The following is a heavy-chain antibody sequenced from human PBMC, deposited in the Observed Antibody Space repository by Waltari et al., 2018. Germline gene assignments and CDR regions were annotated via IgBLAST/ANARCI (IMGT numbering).Heavy chain of an antibody. V-gene: IGHV1-3*01. CDR1: GYTFTSYA. J-gene: IGHJ4*02. D-gene: IGHD3-3*01. CDR2: INAGKGNP. CDR3: ARRAIFGVVRDY. Sequence: QVQLVQSGAEVKKPGASVKVSCKASGYTFTSYAMHWVRQAPGQRLEWMGWINAGKGNPKYSQKFQGRVTITRDTSASTAYMELSSLRSEDTAVYYCARRAIFGVVRDYWGQGTLVTVSS.